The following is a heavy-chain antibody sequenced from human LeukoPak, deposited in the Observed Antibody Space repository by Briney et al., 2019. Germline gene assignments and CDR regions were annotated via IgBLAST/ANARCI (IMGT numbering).Heavy chain of an antibody. V-gene: IGHV4-4*07. Sequence: SETLSLTCTVSGGSISSYYWSWIRQPAGKGLEWIGRIYTSGSTNYNPSLKSRVTMSVDTSKNQFSLKLSSVTAADTAVYYCARGSYGGNSAYYYYYMDVWGKGTTVTVSS. CDR1: GGSISSYY. CDR2: IYTSGST. D-gene: IGHD4-23*01. J-gene: IGHJ6*03. CDR3: ARGSYGGNSAYYYYYMDV.